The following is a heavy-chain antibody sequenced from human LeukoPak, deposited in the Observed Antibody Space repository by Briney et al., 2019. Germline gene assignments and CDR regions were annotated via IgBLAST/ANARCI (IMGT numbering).Heavy chain of an antibody. V-gene: IGHV3-48*02. CDR2: ISSSSSTI. D-gene: IGHD6-19*01. J-gene: IGHJ4*02. CDR1: GFTFSGYS. Sequence: GGSLRLSCAASGFTFSGYSMNWVRQAPGKGLEWVSYISSSSSTIYYADSVKGRFTISRDNAKSSLYLQMNSLRDEDTAVYYCARGDSSGWQAVDYWGQGTLVTVSS. CDR3: ARGDSSGWQAVDY.